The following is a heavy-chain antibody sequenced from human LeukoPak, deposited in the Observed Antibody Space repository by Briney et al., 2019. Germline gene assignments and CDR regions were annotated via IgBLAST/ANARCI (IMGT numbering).Heavy chain of an antibody. CDR2: INHSGST. D-gene: IGHD2-2*01. CDR3: ARGNRYTRNFDY. Sequence: SETLSLTCAVYGGSFSGYYWSWIRQPPGKGLEWIGEINHSGSTNYNPSLKSRVTISVDTSKNQFSLKLGSVTAADTAVYYCARGNRYTRNFDYWGQGTLVTVSS. J-gene: IGHJ4*02. CDR1: GGSFSGYY. V-gene: IGHV4-34*01.